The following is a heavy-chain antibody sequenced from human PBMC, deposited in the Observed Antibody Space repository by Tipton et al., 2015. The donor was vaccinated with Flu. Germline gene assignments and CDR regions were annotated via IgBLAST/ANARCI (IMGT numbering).Heavy chain of an antibody. J-gene: IGHJ5*02. CDR2: INHSGST. CDR1: GGSFSGYY. Sequence: LRLSCAVYGGSFSGYYWSWIRQPPGKGLEWIGEINHSGSTNYNPSLKSRVTISVDTSKNQFSLKLSSVTAADTAVYYCATHRRYSYAHGGHTWFGPWGQGTLVTVSS. CDR3: ATHRRYSYAHGGHTWFGP. D-gene: IGHD5-18*01. V-gene: IGHV4-34*01.